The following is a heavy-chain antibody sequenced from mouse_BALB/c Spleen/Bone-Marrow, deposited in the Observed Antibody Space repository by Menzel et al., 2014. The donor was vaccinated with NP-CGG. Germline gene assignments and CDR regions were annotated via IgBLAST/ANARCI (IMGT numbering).Heavy chain of an antibody. J-gene: IGHJ4*01. CDR2: ISNGGSST. V-gene: IGHV5-12-2*01. D-gene: IGHD2-2*01. Sequence: EVKLVESGGGLVQPGGSLKLSCAASGFTFSYYTMSWVRQTPEKRLEWVAYISNGGSSTYHPDTVKGRFTISRDNAKNTLYLQRSSLKAEDTAMYYGARDGYDVRGALDYWGQGTSVTVSS. CDR1: GFTFSYYT. CDR3: ARDGYDVRGALDY.